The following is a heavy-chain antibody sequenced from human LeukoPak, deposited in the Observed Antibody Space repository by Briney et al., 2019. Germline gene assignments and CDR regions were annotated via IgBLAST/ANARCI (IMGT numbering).Heavy chain of an antibody. V-gene: IGHV6-1*01. J-gene: IGHJ4*02. CDR3: TREDSSGWSDY. D-gene: IGHD6-19*01. CDR2: ASYKSDWYF. CDR1: GDSVSSNSVA. Sequence: SQTLSLTCAISGDSVSSNSVAWNWVRQSPSRGLEWLGRASYKSDWYFNYAVSVKSRITINADTSKNQFSLRLNSVTPEDTAVYYCTREDSSGWSDYWGQGTLVTVSS.